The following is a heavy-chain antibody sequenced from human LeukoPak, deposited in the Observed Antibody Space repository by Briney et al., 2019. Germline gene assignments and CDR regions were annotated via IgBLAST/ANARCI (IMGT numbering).Heavy chain of an antibody. CDR2: IYYSGST. Sequence: SQTLSLTCTVSGGSISSGGYYWSWIRQHPGKGLEWIGYIYYSGSTYYNPSLTRRVTISVDTSKNQFSLKLSSVTAADTAVYYCARVGGSYLVDYWGQGTLVTVSS. CDR3: ARVGGSYLVDY. J-gene: IGHJ4*02. D-gene: IGHD1-26*01. CDR1: GGSISSGGYY. V-gene: IGHV4-31*03.